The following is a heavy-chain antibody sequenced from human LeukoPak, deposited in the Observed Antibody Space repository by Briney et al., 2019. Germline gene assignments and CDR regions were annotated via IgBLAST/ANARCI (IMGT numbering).Heavy chain of an antibody. J-gene: IGHJ4*02. Sequence: PGGSLRLSCTASGFTFSSYSMNWVRQAPGKGLEWVSSIGGSSSSLYYADSLKGRFIISRDNAKNSLYLQMNSLRAEDTAVYYCAREIDEGFDYWGQGTLVTVSS. CDR3: AREIDEGFDY. CDR2: IGGSSSSL. CDR1: GFTFSSYS. V-gene: IGHV3-21*01.